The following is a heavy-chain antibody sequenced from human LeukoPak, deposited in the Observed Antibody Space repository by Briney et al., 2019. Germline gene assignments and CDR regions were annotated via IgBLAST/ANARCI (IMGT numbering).Heavy chain of an antibody. Sequence: GGSLRLSCAVSGISLSNYGMSWVRQAPGKGLEWVAGISGSGGSTNYADSVKGRFTISRDNPKNTLYPQMNRLRAEDTAVYFCAKRGVVIRVILVGFHKEAYYFDSWGQGALVTVSS. V-gene: IGHV3-23*01. J-gene: IGHJ4*02. CDR2: ISGSGGST. CDR1: GISLSNYG. D-gene: IGHD3-22*01. CDR3: AKRGVVIRVILVGFHKEAYYFDS.